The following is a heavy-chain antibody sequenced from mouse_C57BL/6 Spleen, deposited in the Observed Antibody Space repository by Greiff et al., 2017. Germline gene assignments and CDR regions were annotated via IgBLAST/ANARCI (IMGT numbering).Heavy chain of an antibody. CDR1: GYTFTSYW. CDR2: IDPSDSYT. Sequence: VQLQQPGAELVRPGTSVKLSCKASGYTFTSYWMHWVKQRPGQGLEWIGVIDPSDSYTNYNQKFKGKATLTVDTSSSTAYMQLSSLTSEDSAVYYCARSEAPDYWGQGTTLTVSS. V-gene: IGHV1-59*01. CDR3: ARSEAPDY. J-gene: IGHJ2*01.